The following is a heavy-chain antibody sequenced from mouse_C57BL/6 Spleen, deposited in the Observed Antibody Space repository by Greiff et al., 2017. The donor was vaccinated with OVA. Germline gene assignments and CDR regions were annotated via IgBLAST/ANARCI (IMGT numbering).Heavy chain of an antibody. Sequence: QVHVKQSGPELVKPGASVKISCKASGYAFSSSWMNWVKQRPGKGLEWIGRIYPGDGDTNYNGKFKGKATLTADKSSSTAYMQLSSLTSEDSAVYFCARSGYGNYGGYFDVWGTGTTVTVSS. D-gene: IGHD2-10*02. CDR3: ARSGYGNYGGYFDV. V-gene: IGHV1-82*01. CDR2: IYPGDGDT. CDR1: GYAFSSSW. J-gene: IGHJ1*03.